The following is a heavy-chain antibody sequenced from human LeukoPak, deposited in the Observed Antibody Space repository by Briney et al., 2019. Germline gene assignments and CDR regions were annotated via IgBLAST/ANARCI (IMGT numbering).Heavy chain of an antibody. J-gene: IGHJ4*02. CDR2: ISYDGSNK. CDR3: ARDRWLQAGGFDY. CDR1: GFTFSSYA. D-gene: IGHD5-24*01. V-gene: IGHV3-30-3*01. Sequence: PGGSLRLSCAASGFTFSSYAMHWVRQAPGKGLEWVAVISYDGSNKYYADSVKGRFTISRDNSKNTLYLQMNSLRAEDTAVYYCARDRWLQAGGFDYWGQGTLATVSS.